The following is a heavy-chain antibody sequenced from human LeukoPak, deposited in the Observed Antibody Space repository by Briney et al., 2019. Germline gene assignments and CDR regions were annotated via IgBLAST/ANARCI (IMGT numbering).Heavy chain of an antibody. CDR3: ARPIPFEC. V-gene: IGHV3-48*01. CDR2: ISTSGGTI. CDR1: GFTFSSYS. Sequence: GGSLRLSCAASGFTFSSYSMNWVRQAPEKGLEWVSYISTSGGTIYYADSVKGRFTISRDNAKNSLYLQMDSLRGEEQGVYYRARPIPFECWGPGNLV. J-gene: IGHJ4*02.